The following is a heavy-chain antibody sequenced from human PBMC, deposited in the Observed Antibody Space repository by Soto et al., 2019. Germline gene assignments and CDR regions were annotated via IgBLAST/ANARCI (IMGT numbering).Heavy chain of an antibody. CDR2: ISGSGGST. D-gene: IGHD3-10*01. J-gene: IGHJ4*02. Sequence: GGSLRLSCAVSGFTFNNYSMNWVRQAPGKGLEWVSSISGSGGSTYYADSVKGRFTISRDNSKNTLYLQMNSLRAEDTAVYYCAKDRVRGVIISYYFDYWGQGTLVTVSS. CDR1: GFTFNNYS. V-gene: IGHV3-23*01. CDR3: AKDRVRGVIISYYFDY.